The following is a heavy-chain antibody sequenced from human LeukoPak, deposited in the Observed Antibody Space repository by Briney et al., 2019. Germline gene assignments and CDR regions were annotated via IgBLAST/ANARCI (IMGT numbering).Heavy chain of an antibody. V-gene: IGHV4-38-2*02. J-gene: IGHJ6*03. CDR1: GYSISSDDY. Sequence: SETLSLTCSVSGYSISSDDYWGWIRQPPGKGLEWIGTMYHSGSTNYNPSLKSRVTISVDTSKNQFSLKLSSVTAADTAVYYCARHRRCSGGSCYPALYYYYYMDVWGKGTTVTISS. D-gene: IGHD2-15*01. CDR2: MYHSGST. CDR3: ARHRRCSGGSCYPALYYYYYMDV.